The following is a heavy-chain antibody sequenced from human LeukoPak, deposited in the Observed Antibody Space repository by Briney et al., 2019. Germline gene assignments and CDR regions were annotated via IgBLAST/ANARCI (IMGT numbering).Heavy chain of an antibody. CDR2: TNHSGST. Sequence: SETLSLTCAVYGGSFSGYYWSWIRQPPGKGLEWIGETNHSGSTNYNPSLKSRATISEATSKNQFSLKLSSVTAADTAVYYCARGRYSYGDNWFDPWGQGTLVAVSS. CDR3: ARGRYSYGDNWFDP. J-gene: IGHJ5*02. D-gene: IGHD5-18*01. CDR1: GGSFSGYY. V-gene: IGHV4-34*01.